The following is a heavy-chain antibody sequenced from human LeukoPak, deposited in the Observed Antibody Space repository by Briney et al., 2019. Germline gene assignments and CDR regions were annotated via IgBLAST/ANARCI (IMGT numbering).Heavy chain of an antibody. Sequence: GGSLRLSCAASGFTFSSYGMHWVRQAPGKGLEWVAVISYDGSNKYYADSVKGRFTISRDNSKNTLYLQMNSLRAEDTAVYYCAKVLYDSLDAFDIWGQGTIVTVSS. V-gene: IGHV3-30*18. CDR1: GFTFSSYG. D-gene: IGHD3-3*01. CDR3: AKVLYDSLDAFDI. J-gene: IGHJ3*02. CDR2: ISYDGSNK.